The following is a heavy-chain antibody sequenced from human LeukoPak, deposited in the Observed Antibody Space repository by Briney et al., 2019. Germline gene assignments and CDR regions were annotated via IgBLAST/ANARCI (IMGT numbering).Heavy chain of an antibody. CDR2: IYTSGST. CDR1: GGSISSYY. CDR3: ARNADAFDI. V-gene: IGHV4-4*09. D-gene: IGHD1-1*01. J-gene: IGHJ3*02. Sequence: ETLSLTCTVSGGSISSYYWSWIRPPPGKGLEWIGYIYTSGSTNYHPSLKSRVTISVDTSKNQFSLKLSSVTAADTAVYYCARNADAFDIWGQGTMVTVSS.